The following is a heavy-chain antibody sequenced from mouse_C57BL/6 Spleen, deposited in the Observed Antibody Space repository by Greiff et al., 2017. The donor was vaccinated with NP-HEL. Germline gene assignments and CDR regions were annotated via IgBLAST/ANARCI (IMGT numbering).Heavy chain of an antibody. Sequence: EVQRVESGGGLVKPGGSLKLSCAASGFTFSSYAMSWVRQTPEKRLEWVATISDGGSYTYYPDNVKGRFTISRDNAKNNLYLQMSHLKSEDTAMYYCARDWGRYYFDYWGQGTTLTVSS. CDR2: ISDGGSYT. CDR1: GFTFSSYA. CDR3: ARDWGRYYFDY. J-gene: IGHJ2*01. V-gene: IGHV5-4*01.